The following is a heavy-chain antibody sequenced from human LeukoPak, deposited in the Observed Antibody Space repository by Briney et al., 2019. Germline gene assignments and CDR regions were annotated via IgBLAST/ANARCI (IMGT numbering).Heavy chain of an antibody. Sequence: GGSLRLSCAASGFTFSSYEMNWVRQAPGKGLEWASYISSSGSTIYYADSVKGRFTISRDNAKNSLYLQMNSLRAEDTAVYYCARGDILTGYYPEPWGQGTLVTVSS. CDR2: ISSSGSTI. CDR1: GFTFSSYE. CDR3: ARGDILTGYYPEP. D-gene: IGHD3-9*01. J-gene: IGHJ4*02. V-gene: IGHV3-48*03.